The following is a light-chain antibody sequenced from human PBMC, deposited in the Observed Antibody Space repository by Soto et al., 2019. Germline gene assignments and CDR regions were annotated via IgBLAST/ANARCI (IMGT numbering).Light chain of an antibody. Sequence: EIVLTQSPAILSVSPGERATLSCRASQIVSSNYLAWYQQKPGQAPRLLIYGASSRATGIPDRISGSVSGPDFPLTISRLETEDFAVVYCQQYCSTPYTFGHGTKLAIK. J-gene: IGKJ2*01. CDR3: QQYCSTPYT. CDR2: GAS. V-gene: IGKV3-20*01. CDR1: QIVSSNY.